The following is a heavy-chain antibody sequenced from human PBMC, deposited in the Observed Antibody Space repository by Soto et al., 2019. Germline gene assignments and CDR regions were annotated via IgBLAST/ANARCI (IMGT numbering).Heavy chain of an antibody. J-gene: IGHJ6*02. CDR1: GYSFTDYY. D-gene: IGHD2-21*02. CDR3: VRSPGDFRYGMDV. CDR2: INPSNGVT. Sequence: QVQLVQSGAEVKKPGASVKVSCKASGYSFTDYYMHWVRQAPGQGPEWLGWINPSNGVTHFAQKFQGWVTMTRETSISTAYMELSRLTSDDTAVYYCVRSPGDFRYGMDVWGQGTKVPVSS. V-gene: IGHV1-2*04.